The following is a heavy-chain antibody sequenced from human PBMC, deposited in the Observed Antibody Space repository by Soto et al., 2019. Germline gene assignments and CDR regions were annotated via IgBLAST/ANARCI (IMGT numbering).Heavy chain of an antibody. CDR1: GGSISSSNW. CDR3: ARAAMGGSCWPVDY. V-gene: IGHV4-4*02. CDR2: IYQSGST. Sequence: QVQLQESGPGLVKPSGTLSLTCAVSGGSISSSNWWSWVRQPPGKGLERIGEIYQSGSTNYNPALNGRVNISVDKSKTQFNKKLSSVTAGDTAEYYCARAAMGGSCWPVDYWGQGTLVTVSS. D-gene: IGHD6-13*01. J-gene: IGHJ4*02.